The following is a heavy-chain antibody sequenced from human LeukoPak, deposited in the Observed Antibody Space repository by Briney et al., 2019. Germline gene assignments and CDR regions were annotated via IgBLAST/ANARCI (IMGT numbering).Heavy chain of an antibody. CDR3: ARQKCTSTSCLTKNAFDI. D-gene: IGHD2-2*01. CDR1: GSISSYY. Sequence: PSETLSLTCTVSGSISSYYWSWIRQPPGKGLEWIGYIYTSGSTNYNPSLKSRVTISVYTSKNQFFLDLSSVTAADTAVYYCARQKCTSTSCLTKNAFDIWGQGTMVTVSS. CDR2: IYTSGST. J-gene: IGHJ3*02. V-gene: IGHV4-4*09.